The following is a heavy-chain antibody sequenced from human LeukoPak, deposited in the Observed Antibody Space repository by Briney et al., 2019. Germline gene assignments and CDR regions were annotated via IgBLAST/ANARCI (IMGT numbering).Heavy chain of an antibody. Sequence: GASVKVSCKASGYTFTSYDINWVRQATGQGLEWMGWMNPNSGNTGYAQKFQGRVTMTRNTSISTAYMELSSLRSEDTAVYYCARAPSGLHSFDYWGQGTLVTVSS. J-gene: IGHJ4*02. CDR2: MNPNSGNT. CDR3: ARAPSGLHSFDY. CDR1: GYTFTSYD. V-gene: IGHV1-8*01. D-gene: IGHD3-22*01.